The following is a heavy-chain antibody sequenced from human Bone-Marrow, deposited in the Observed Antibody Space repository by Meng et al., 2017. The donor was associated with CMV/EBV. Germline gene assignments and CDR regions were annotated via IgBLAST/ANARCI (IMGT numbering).Heavy chain of an antibody. CDR2: IYYSGST. CDR3: ARERGNRLYYYYGMDV. V-gene: IGHV4-39*07. Sequence: SETLSLTCTVSGGSISSSSYYWGWIRQPPGKGLEWIGSIYYSGSTYCNPSLKSRVTISVDTSKNQFSLKLSSVTAADTAVYYCARERGNRLYYYYGMDVWGQGTTVTVSS. CDR1: GGSISSSSYY. J-gene: IGHJ6*02.